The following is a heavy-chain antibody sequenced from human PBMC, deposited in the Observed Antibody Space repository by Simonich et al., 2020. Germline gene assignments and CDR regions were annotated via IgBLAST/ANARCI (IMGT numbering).Heavy chain of an antibody. CDR2: INHSGST. CDR3: ASEFRDYWYFDL. D-gene: IGHD2-21*01. Sequence: QVQLQQWGAGLLKPSETLSLTCAVYGGSFRGYYWSWIRQPPGKGLEWIGEINHSGSTNYNPSLKRRVTISVDTAKNQFSMKLSSVNAADTAVYYCASEFRDYWYFDLWGRGTLVTVSS. V-gene: IGHV4-34*01. CDR1: GGSFRGYY. J-gene: IGHJ2*01.